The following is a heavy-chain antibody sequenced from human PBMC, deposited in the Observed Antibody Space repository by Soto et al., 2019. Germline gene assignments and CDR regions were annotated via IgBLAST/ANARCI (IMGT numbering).Heavy chain of an antibody. D-gene: IGHD4-17*01. J-gene: IGHJ6*02. CDR1: GGTFSSYA. CDR2: IIPIFGTA. V-gene: IGHV1-69*01. CDR3: ARGGGLNGDFYYSYGMDV. Sequence: QVQLVQSGAEVKKPGSSVKVSCKASGGTFSSYAISWVRQAPGQGLEWMGGIIPIFGTANYAQKSQVRVTITADESTSTAYMEVSSLRSEDTAVYYCARGGGLNGDFYYSYGMDVWGQGTTVTVSS.